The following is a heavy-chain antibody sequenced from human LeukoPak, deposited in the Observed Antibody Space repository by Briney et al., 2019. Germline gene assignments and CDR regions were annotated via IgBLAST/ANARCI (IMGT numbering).Heavy chain of an antibody. Sequence: SETLSLTCTVSGGSISSYYWSWIRQPAGKGLEWIGRIYTSGSTNYNPSLKSRVTMSVDTSKNQFSLKLSSVTAADTAVYYCAGEYYDFWRGYGGYMDVWGKGTTVTVSS. V-gene: IGHV4-4*07. CDR2: IYTSGST. CDR1: GGSISSYY. D-gene: IGHD3-3*01. J-gene: IGHJ6*03. CDR3: AGEYYDFWRGYGGYMDV.